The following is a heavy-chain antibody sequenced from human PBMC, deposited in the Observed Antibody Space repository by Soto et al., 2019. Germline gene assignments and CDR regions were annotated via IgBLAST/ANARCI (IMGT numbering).Heavy chain of an antibody. D-gene: IGHD3-10*01. CDR3: ARVGGVLLWFGESLDY. Sequence: QVQLVQSGAEVKKPGASVKVSCKASGYTFTSYAMHWVRQAPGQRLEWMGWINAGNGNTKYSQKFQGRVTITRDTQASTAYMELSSLRSENTAVYYCARVGGVLLWFGESLDYWGQGTLVTVSS. J-gene: IGHJ4*02. V-gene: IGHV1-3*01. CDR1: GYTFTSYA. CDR2: INAGNGNT.